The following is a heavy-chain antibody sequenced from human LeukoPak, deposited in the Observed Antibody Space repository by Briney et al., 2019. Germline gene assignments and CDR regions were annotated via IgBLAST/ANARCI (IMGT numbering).Heavy chain of an antibody. CDR1: GFTVSSNY. D-gene: IGHD5-18*01. Sequence: PGGSLRLSCAASGFTVSSNYMNWVRQAPGKGLEWVSVIYSGGNTYYADSVKGRFTISRDNSKNKVYLQMNSLRAEDTAVYYCARDGDTTYYYYGMDVWGQGTTVTVSS. CDR3: ARDGDTTYYYYGMDV. J-gene: IGHJ6*02. CDR2: IYSGGNT. V-gene: IGHV3-66*01.